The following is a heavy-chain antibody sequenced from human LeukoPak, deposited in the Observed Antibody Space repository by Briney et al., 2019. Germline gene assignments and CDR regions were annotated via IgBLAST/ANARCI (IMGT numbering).Heavy chain of an antibody. CDR2: ISGSGGST. Sequence: PSETLSLTCTVSGGSISSSSYYWGWIRQAPGKGLEWVSAISGSGGSTYYADSVKGRFTISRDNSKNTLYLQMNSLRAEHTAVYYCAKDFRVGATPNWFDPWAREPWSPSPQ. D-gene: IGHD1-26*01. CDR3: AKDFRVGATPNWFDP. CDR1: GGSISSSSYY. V-gene: IGHV3-23*01. J-gene: IGHJ5*02.